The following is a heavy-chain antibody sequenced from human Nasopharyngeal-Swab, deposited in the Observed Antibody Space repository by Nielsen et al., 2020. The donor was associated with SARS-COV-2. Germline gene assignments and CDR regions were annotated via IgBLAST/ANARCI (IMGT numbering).Heavy chain of an antibody. V-gene: IGHV4-39*01. J-gene: IGHJ6*02. CDR1: GGSISSSSYY. Sequence: SETLSLTCTVSGGSISSSSYYWCWSRQPPGKGLEWIGSIYYSGSTYYNPSLKSRVTISVDTSKNQFSLKLSSVTAADTDVYYCARQWGYYCMDVWGQGTTVTVSS. CDR2: IYYSGST. D-gene: IGHD3-16*01. CDR3: ARQWGYYCMDV.